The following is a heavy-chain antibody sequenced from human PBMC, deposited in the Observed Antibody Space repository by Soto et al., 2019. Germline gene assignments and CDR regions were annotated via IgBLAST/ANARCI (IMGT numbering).Heavy chain of an antibody. Sequence: ASVKVSCKASGYTFTNYVMHWVRQAPGQGLEWMGWINPNSGGTNYAQKFQGWVTMTRDTSISTAYMELSRLRSDDTAVYYCARDQQLYGSGTHYYYYGMDVWGQGTTVTVSS. CDR3: ARDQQLYGSGTHYYYYGMDV. CDR2: INPNSGGT. J-gene: IGHJ6*02. D-gene: IGHD3-10*01. V-gene: IGHV1-2*04. CDR1: GYTFTNYV.